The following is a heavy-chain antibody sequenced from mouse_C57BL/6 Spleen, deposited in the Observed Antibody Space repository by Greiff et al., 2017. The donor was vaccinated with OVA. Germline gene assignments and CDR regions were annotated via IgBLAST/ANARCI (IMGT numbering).Heavy chain of an antibody. D-gene: IGHD2-4*01. V-gene: IGHV1-42*01. CDR2: INPSTCGT. CDR3: ARLKAYDYGAGFAY. CDR1: GYSFTGYY. Sequence: EVKLVESGPELVKPGASVKISCKASGYSFTGYYMNWVKQSPEKSLEWIGEINPSTCGTTYNQKFKAKATLTVDKSSSTAYMQLKSLTSEDSAVYYCARLKAYDYGAGFAYWGQGTLVTVSA. J-gene: IGHJ3*01.